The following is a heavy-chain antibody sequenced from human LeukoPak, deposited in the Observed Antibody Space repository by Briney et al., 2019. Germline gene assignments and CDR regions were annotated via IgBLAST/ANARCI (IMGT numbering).Heavy chain of an antibody. J-gene: IGHJ4*02. CDR3: AKVRNFWSGYSDY. CDR1: ALTFSSYA. Sequence: GGSLRLSCAVSALTFSSYAMSCVSQAPGKGLEWVSAIRGRGGSTFYADSVKGRFTISRDNSKNTQNLQMNSLRAEETAVYYCAKVRNFWSGYSDYWGQGTLVTVSS. V-gene: IGHV3-23*01. CDR2: IRGRGGST. D-gene: IGHD3-3*01.